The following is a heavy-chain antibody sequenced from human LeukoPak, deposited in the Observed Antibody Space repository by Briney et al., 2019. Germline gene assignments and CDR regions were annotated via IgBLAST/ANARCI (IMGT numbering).Heavy chain of an antibody. D-gene: IGHD3-10*01. Sequence: GASVKVSCKASGGTFSSYAISWVRQAPGQGLEWMGGIIPIFGTANYAQKFQGRVTITADESTSTAYMELSSLRSEDTAVYYCARDGEDGMDVWGQGTTVTVSS. CDR1: GGTFSSYA. CDR3: ARDGEDGMDV. J-gene: IGHJ6*02. CDR2: IIPIFGTA. V-gene: IGHV1-69*13.